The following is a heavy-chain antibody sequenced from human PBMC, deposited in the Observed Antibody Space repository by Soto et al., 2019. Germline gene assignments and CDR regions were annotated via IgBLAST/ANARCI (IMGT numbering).Heavy chain of an antibody. D-gene: IGHD2-15*01. CDR1: SYTFTIYF. V-gene: IGHV1-18*04. J-gene: IGHJ5*02. CDR2: ISAYNGNP. Sequence: RASVKVSFKACSYTFTIYFIIGWLHSPGQGLEWMGWISAYNGNPNYAQKLQGRVTMTTDTSTSTAYMELRSLRSDDKAVYYCARDPVSGAIAWFATWAKGPLV. CDR3: ARDPVSGAIAWFAT.